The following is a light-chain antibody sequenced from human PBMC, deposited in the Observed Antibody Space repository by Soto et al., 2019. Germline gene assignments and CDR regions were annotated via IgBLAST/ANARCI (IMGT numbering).Light chain of an antibody. V-gene: IGKV1-27*01. Sequence: DIPMTQSPSSLSASVGDRVTITCRASHAISNSLAWYQQKPGQVPKLVIFAASTLQSGLPSRFSGSGSGTDFTLTINSLQPEDVATYYCQKYNGGPPVFTVGAGTMVDIK. CDR1: HAISNS. J-gene: IGKJ3*01. CDR3: QKYNGGPPVFT. CDR2: AAS.